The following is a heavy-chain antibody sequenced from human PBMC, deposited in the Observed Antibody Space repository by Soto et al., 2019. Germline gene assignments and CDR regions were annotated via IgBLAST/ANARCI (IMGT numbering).Heavy chain of an antibody. CDR2: ISYDGSNK. V-gene: IGHV3-30*04. Sequence: HPGGPLRFSCAASGFTFSSYAMHWVRQAPGKGLEWVAVISYDGSNKYYADSVKGRFTISRDNSKNTLYLQMNSLRAEDTAVYYCAKGIYDSSGYYRQRYYYYYYGMDVWGQGTTVTVSS. CDR3: AKGIYDSSGYYRQRYYYYYYGMDV. J-gene: IGHJ6*02. D-gene: IGHD3-22*01. CDR1: GFTFSSYA.